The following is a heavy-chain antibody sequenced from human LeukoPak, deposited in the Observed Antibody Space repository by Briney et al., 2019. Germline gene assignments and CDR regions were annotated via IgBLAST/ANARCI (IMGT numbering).Heavy chain of an antibody. J-gene: IGHJ4*02. D-gene: IGHD3-10*01. CDR2: MNPNSGNT. V-gene: IGHV1-8*01. Sequence: ASVKVSCKASGYTFTSYDIYWVRQATGQGLEWMGWMNPNSGNTGYAQKFQGRVTMTRNTSISTAYMELSSLRSEDTAVYYCARGPHYYGSGSYYQFDYWGQGTLVTVSS. CDR3: ARGPHYYGSGSYYQFDY. CDR1: GYTFTSYD.